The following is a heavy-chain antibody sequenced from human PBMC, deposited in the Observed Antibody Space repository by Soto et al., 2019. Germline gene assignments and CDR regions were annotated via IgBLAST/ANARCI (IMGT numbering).Heavy chain of an antibody. CDR1: GVSISSYY. V-gene: IGHV4-59*01. CDR3: ARAGVAYCGGDCLGILDY. CDR2: IYYSGST. D-gene: IGHD2-21*02. Sequence: SETLSLTCTGFGVSISSYYWSWIRQPPGKGLEWIGYIYYSGSTNYNPSLKSRVTISVDTSKNQFSLKLSSVTAADTAVYYCARAGVAYCGGDCLGILDYWGQGTLVTVSS. J-gene: IGHJ4*02.